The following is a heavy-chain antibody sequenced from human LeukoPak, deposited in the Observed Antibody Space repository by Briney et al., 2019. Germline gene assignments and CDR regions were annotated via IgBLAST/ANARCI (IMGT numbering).Heavy chain of an antibody. J-gene: IGHJ6*02. CDR3: ARGVSGLLTIAARPRHYYYYGMDV. Sequence: SETLSLTCAVYGGSFSGYYWSWIRQPPGKGLEWIGEINHSGSTSYNPSLKSRVTISVDTSKNQLSLKLSSVTAADTAVYYCARGVSGLLTIAARPRHYYYYGMDVWGQGTTVTVSS. CDR1: GGSFSGYY. D-gene: IGHD6-6*01. V-gene: IGHV4-34*01. CDR2: INHSGST.